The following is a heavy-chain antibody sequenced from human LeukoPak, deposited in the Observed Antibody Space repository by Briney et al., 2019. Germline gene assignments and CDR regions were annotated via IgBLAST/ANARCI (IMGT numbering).Heavy chain of an antibody. V-gene: IGHV1-8*01. CDR3: ARRGATSPPNIYCGGDCYTRNWFDP. CDR2: MNPNSGNT. J-gene: IGHJ5*02. CDR1: GYTFISYD. Sequence: ASVKVSFKASGYTFISYDINWVRQATGQGLEWMGWMNPNSGNTGYAQKFQRRVTMTRNTSISTAYMELSSLRSEDTAVYYCARRGATSPPNIYCGGDCYTRNWFDPWGQGTQVTVSS. D-gene: IGHD2-21*01.